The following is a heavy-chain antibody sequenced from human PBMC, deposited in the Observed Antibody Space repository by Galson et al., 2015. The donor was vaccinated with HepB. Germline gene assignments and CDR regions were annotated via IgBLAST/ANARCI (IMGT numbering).Heavy chain of an antibody. CDR2: IIPILGIA. Sequence: SVKVSCKASGGTFSSYAISWVRQAPGQGLEWMGGIIPILGIANYAQKFQGRVTITADKSTSTAYMELSSLRSEDTAVYYCASGSGETTGYYYYMDVWGKGTTVTVSS. D-gene: IGHD3-10*01. J-gene: IGHJ6*03. V-gene: IGHV1-69*10. CDR3: ASGSGETTGYYYYMDV. CDR1: GGTFSSYA.